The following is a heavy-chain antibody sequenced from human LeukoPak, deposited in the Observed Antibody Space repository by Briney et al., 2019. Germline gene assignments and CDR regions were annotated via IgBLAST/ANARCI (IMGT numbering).Heavy chain of an antibody. Sequence: GGSLRLSCAASGFTFSSYAMHWVRQAPGKGLEWVAVISYDGSNKYYADSVKGRFTISRDNSKNTLYLQMNSLRAEDTAVYYCARGLTGDLRTGYYGMDVWGQGTTVTVSS. CDR3: ARGLTGDLRTGYYGMDV. D-gene: IGHD7-27*01. CDR1: GFTFSSYA. J-gene: IGHJ6*02. V-gene: IGHV3-30-3*01. CDR2: ISYDGSNK.